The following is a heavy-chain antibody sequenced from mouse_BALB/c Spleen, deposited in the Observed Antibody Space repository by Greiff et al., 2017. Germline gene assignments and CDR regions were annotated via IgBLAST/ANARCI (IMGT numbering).Heavy chain of an antibody. CDR3: AGGDFDY. CDR1: GFTFSSYA. V-gene: IGHV5-9-3*01. J-gene: IGHJ2*01. Sequence: EVKLMESGGGLVKPGGSLKLSCAASGFTFSSYAMSWVRQTPEKRLEWVATISSGGSYTYYPDSVKGRFTISRDNAKNTLYLQMSSLRSEDTAMYYCAGGDFDYWGQGTTLTVSS. CDR2: ISSGGSYT.